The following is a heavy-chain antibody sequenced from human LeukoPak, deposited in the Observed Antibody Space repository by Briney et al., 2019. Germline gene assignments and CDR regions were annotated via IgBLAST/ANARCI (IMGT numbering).Heavy chain of an antibody. J-gene: IGHJ5*02. CDR1: GFTFSSYA. D-gene: IGHD3-10*01. CDR2: ISGSGGST. V-gene: IGHV3-23*01. Sequence: GGSPRLSCAASGFTFSSYAMSWVRQAPGKGLEWVSAISGSGGSTYYADSVKGRFTISRDNSKNTLYLQMNSLRAEDTAVYYCAKSQYYYGSGSYQKSWGQGTLVTVSS. CDR3: AKSQYYYGSGSYQKS.